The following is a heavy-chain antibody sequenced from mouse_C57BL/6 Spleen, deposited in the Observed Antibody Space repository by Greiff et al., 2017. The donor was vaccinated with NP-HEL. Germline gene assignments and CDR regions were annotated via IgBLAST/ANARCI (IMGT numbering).Heavy chain of an antibody. Sequence: QVQLQQSGAELVKPGASVKISCKASGYAFTSYWMNWVKQRPGKGLEWIGQIYPGDGDTKYNGKFKGKATLTADKSSSTAYMQLSSLTSEDSAVYFCARWHGPYYFDYWGQGTTLTVSS. CDR2: IYPGDGDT. CDR3: ARWHGPYYFDY. CDR1: GYAFTSYW. V-gene: IGHV1-80*01. J-gene: IGHJ2*01.